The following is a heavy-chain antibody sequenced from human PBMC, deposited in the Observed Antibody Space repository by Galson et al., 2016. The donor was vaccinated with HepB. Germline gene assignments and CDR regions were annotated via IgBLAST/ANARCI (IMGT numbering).Heavy chain of an antibody. CDR1: GLIVSNEY. J-gene: IGHJ5*01. D-gene: IGHD5-24*01. Sequence: SLRLSCAASGLIVSNEYMNWVRQAPGKGLEWVSVLYPGGRIYYADSVKGRGTISRDNSKNTLYLQMHSLRGEDTAVYYCAKGRWDFDSWGQGTLVTVSS. CDR2: LYPGGRI. V-gene: IGHV3-53*05. CDR3: AKGRWDFDS.